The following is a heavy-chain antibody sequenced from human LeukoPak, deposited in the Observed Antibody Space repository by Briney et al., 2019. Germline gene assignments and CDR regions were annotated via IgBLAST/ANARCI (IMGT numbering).Heavy chain of an antibody. CDR3: AKVLGYVDPFDS. Sequence: GGSLRLSCAASGFTFSSSAMAWARRAPGEGLQWVSSISVSDGSTHYADSVKGRFTISRDNSKNTLFLQMNFLRAEDTAEYFCAKVLGYVDPFDSWGQGTLVTVSS. V-gene: IGHV3-23*01. J-gene: IGHJ5*01. D-gene: IGHD2-15*01. CDR1: GFTFSSSA. CDR2: ISVSDGST.